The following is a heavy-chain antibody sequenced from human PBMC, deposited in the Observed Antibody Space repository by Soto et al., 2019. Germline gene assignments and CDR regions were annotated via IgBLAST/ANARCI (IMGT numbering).Heavy chain of an antibody. CDR2: IGTAGDT. CDR1: GFTFSSYD. V-gene: IGHV3-13*01. J-gene: IGHJ6*03. CDR3: ARGGAYYGSGSYFNYYYMDV. D-gene: IGHD3-10*01. Sequence: EVQLVESGGGLVQPGGSLRLSCAASGFTFSSYDMHWVRQATGKGLEWVSAIGTAGDTYYPGSVKGRFTISRENAKNSLYLQMNSLRAGDTAVYYCARGGAYYGSGSYFNYYYMDVWGKGTTVTVSS.